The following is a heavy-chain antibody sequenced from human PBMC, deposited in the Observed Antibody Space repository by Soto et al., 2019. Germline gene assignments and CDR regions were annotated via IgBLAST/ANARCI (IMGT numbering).Heavy chain of an antibody. CDR3: ARDSTTWFDP. J-gene: IGHJ5*02. Sequence: SQTLSLTCTVYGGSIIGYYWNWIRQPPGKGLEWIGYIYYSGSTNYNPSLKSRVTISVDTSKHQFSLKLSSVTAADTAVYYCARDSTTWFDPWGQGTLVTVSS. CDR1: GGSIIGYY. V-gene: IGHV4-59*01. D-gene: IGHD1-26*01. CDR2: IYYSGST.